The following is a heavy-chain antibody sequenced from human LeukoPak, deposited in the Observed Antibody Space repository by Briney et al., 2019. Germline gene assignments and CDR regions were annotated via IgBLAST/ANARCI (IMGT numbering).Heavy chain of an antibody. D-gene: IGHD3-10*01. CDR2: IHGRGYT. CDR1: EFTVSGDY. V-gene: IGHV3-66*03. CDR3: ARDSTYYYDSGSSGPHYFDN. Sequence: GGSLRLSCAASEFTVSGDYMTWVRQAPGKGLEWVSVIHGRGYTYYADPVKGRFTISRDNSKNTLYLQLNSLRAEDTAVYYCARDSTYYYDSGSSGPHYFDNWGQGTLVTVSS. J-gene: IGHJ4*02.